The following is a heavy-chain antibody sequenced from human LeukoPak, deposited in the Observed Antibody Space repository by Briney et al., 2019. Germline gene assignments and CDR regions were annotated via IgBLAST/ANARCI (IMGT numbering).Heavy chain of an antibody. CDR2: IYYSGST. CDR1: GGSISSYY. J-gene: IGHJ4*02. V-gene: IGHV4-59*01. D-gene: IGHD4-11*01. Sequence: SETLSLTCTVSGGSISSYYWSWIRQPPGKGLEWIGHIYYSGSTIYNPSLKSRVTISVDTSKNQFSLKLSSVTAADTAVYYCARADFYSNYGFLFDYWGQGTLVTVSS. CDR3: ARADFYSNYGFLFDY.